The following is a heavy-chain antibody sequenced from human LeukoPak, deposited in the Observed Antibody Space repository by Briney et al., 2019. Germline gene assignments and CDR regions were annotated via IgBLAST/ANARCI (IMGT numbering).Heavy chain of an antibody. J-gene: IGHJ6*03. D-gene: IGHD3-10*01. CDR3: XXXMEXKSFSFGELRKNYYYYMDV. Sequence: PSETLSLTCTVSGGSISSSSYYWGWIRQPPGKGLEWIGSIYYSGSTYYNPSLKSRVTISVDTSKNQFSLKLSSVTAADTAVYXXXXXMEXKSFSFGELRKNYYYYMDVWGKGTTVTVSS. V-gene: IGHV4-39*07. CDR1: GGSISSSSYY. CDR2: IYYSGST.